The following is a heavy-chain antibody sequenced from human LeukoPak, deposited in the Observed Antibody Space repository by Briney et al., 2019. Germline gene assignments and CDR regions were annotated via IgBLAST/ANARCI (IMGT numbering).Heavy chain of an antibody. CDR1: GFTFTTYS. J-gene: IGHJ4*02. CDR3: AKGQISGSYQRFDY. CDR2: ISSGSSAI. Sequence: GGSLRLSCEASGFTFTTYSMTWVRQAPGKGLEWVSIISSGSSAIFSADALKGRFTISRDDAKNLLYLDMNSLRAEDTAVYYCAKGQISGSYQRFDYWGQGTLVTVSS. V-gene: IGHV3-21*04. D-gene: IGHD3-10*01.